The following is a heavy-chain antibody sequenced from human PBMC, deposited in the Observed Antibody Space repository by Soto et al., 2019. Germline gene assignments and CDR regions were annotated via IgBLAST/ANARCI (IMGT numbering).Heavy chain of an antibody. Sequence: GASVKVSCKASGFTFTSSAMQWVRQDRGQRLEWIGWIVVGSGNTNYAQKFQERVTITRDMSTSTAYMELSSLRSEDTAVYYCAAGALTVTTFHYHYYMDVWGKGTTVTVSS. D-gene: IGHD4-17*01. CDR1: GFTFTSSA. J-gene: IGHJ6*03. CDR3: AAGALTVTTFHYHYYMDV. CDR2: IVVGSGNT. V-gene: IGHV1-58*02.